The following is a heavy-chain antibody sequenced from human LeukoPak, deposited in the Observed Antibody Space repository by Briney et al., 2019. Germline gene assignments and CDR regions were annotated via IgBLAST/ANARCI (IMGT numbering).Heavy chain of an antibody. CDR3: ARGWDIVVVPAAMRRVAEGYFDY. Sequence: GGSLRLSCAASGFTFSSYGMHWLRQAPGKGLEGVAVKWYDGSNKNYADSVKGRFTISRDNSKNTLYLQMNSLRAEDTAVYYCARGWDIVVVPAAMRRVAEGYFDYWGQGTLVTVSS. V-gene: IGHV3-33*01. CDR2: KWYDGSNK. CDR1: GFTFSSYG. J-gene: IGHJ4*02. D-gene: IGHD2-2*01.